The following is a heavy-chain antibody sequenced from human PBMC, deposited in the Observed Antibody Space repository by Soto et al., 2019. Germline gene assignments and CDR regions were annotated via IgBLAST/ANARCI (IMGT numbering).Heavy chain of an antibody. V-gene: IGHV4-59*08. Sequence: SETLSLTCTVSGGSISSFYWSWIRQPPGKGLEWIGYIYYSGSTYYNPSLKSRVTISVDTSKNQFSLKLSSVTAADTAVYYCARRGSSSWFDYWGQGTLVTVSS. CDR1: GGSISSFY. D-gene: IGHD6-13*01. J-gene: IGHJ4*02. CDR3: ARRGSSSWFDY. CDR2: IYYSGST.